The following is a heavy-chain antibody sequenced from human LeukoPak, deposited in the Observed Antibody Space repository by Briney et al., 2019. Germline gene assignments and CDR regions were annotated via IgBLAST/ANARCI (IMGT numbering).Heavy chain of an antibody. CDR3: AKDLTMVRGNNPIDY. V-gene: IGHV3-30*02. CDR1: GFTFSSYG. CDR2: IRYDGSNK. Sequence: GGSLRLSCAASGFTFSSYGMHWVRQAPGKGLEWVAFIRYDGSNKYYADSVKGRFTISRDNSKNTLYLQMNSLRAEDTAVYYCAKDLTMVRGNNPIDYWGQGTLVTVSS. D-gene: IGHD3-10*01. J-gene: IGHJ4*02.